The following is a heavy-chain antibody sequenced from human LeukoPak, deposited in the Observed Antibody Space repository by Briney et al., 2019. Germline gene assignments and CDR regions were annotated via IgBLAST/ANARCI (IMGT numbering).Heavy chain of an antibody. D-gene: IGHD2-8*01. CDR1: GFTFSSYE. V-gene: IGHV3-48*03. CDR3: ARAGYCTNGVCRGDFDY. J-gene: IGHJ4*02. Sequence: GGSLRLSCAASGFTFSSYEMNWVCQAPGKGLEWVSYISSSGSTIYYADSVKGRFTISRDNAKNSLYLQMNSLRAEDTAVYYCARAGYCTNGVCRGDFDYWGQGTLVTVSS. CDR2: ISSSGSTI.